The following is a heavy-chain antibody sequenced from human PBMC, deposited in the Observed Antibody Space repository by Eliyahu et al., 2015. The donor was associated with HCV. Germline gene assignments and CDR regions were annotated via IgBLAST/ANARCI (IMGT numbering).Heavy chain of an antibody. CDR2: IHYSGSP. CDR3: ASGGGGIAVAGTGGWFDP. J-gene: IGHJ5*02. CDR1: GGSISSYY. V-gene: IGHV4-59*01. Sequence: QVQLQESGPGLVKPSETLSLTCTVSGGSISSYYWSWIRQPPGKGLEWIGCIHYSGSPNYNPSLKSRVTISVDTSKNQFSLNLTSVTAADTAVYYCASGGGGIAVAGTGGWFDPWGQGTLVTVSS. D-gene: IGHD6-19*01.